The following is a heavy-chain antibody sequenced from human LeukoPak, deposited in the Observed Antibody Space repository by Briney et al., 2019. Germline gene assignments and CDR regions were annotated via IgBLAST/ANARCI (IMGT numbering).Heavy chain of an antibody. V-gene: IGHV3-30-3*01. CDR1: GFTFSSYA. J-gene: IGHJ6*02. Sequence: GGSLRLSCAASGFTFSSYAMPWVRQAPGKGLEWVAVISYDGSNKYYADSVKGRFTISRDNSKNTLYLQMNSLRAEDTAVYYCARDTQDNSSWYGVNYGMDVWGQGTTVTVYS. D-gene: IGHD6-13*01. CDR2: ISYDGSNK. CDR3: ARDTQDNSSWYGVNYGMDV.